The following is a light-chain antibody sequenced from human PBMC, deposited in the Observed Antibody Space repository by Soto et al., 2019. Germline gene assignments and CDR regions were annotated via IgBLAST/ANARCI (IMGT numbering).Light chain of an antibody. CDR1: SSNIGSNT. V-gene: IGLV1-44*01. CDR2: SNN. CDR3: SGWDASLNGGV. Sequence: QSVLTQPPSASGTPGQRVTISCSGSSSNIGSNTVNWYQQLPGTAPKLLIYSNNQRPSGVPARFSGSTSGASASLAISGRQSEDEDDYYCSGWDASLNGGVFGGGTKLTVL. J-gene: IGLJ3*02.